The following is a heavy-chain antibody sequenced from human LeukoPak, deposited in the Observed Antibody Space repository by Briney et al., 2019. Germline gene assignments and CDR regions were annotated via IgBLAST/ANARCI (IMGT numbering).Heavy chain of an antibody. CDR2: IYYSGST. J-gene: IGHJ3*02. Sequence: SETLSLTCTVSGGSINNYYWSWIRQPPGKGLEWIGYIYYSGSTNYNPSLQSRVTIPVHTSKNQFSLKLSSVTAADTAVYYCARGLLQGGLDAFAIWGQRTVVTASS. V-gene: IGHV4-59*01. CDR3: ARGLLQGGLDAFAI. D-gene: IGHD5/OR15-5a*01. CDR1: GGSINNYY.